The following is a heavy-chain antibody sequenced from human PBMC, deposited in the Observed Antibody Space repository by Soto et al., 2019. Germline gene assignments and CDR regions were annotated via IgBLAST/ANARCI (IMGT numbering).Heavy chain of an antibody. CDR1: GGTFSGHA. CDR3: ARGPNWGYRFDS. D-gene: IGHD7-27*01. J-gene: IGHJ4*02. CDR2: LIPLFGTT. V-gene: IGHV1-69*06. Sequence: QVQLVQSGAEVKKPGSSVKVSCEASGGTFSGHAISWVRQAPGQGPEWMGGLIPLFGTTQHAQNFQDRLTITADKSTSTAYMELTRLRFEDTALYYCARGPNWGYRFDSWGQGTLVTVSS.